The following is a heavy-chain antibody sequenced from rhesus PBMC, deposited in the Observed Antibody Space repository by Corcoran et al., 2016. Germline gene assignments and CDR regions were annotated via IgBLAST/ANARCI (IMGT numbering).Heavy chain of an antibody. CDR3: VKDRNTFDF. Sequence: QVQLQESGPGLVKPSETLPLTCAVSGVSMSSNYWNWVRLAPGKGLEGIGRIFGSGGNTDYNPSLESRVTISIDTSKNQLSLRVNSVTAADTAVYYCVKDRNTFDFWGQGIKVTVSS. V-gene: IGHV4S2*01. CDR1: GVSMSSNY. D-gene: IGHD1-38*01. J-gene: IGHJ4*01. CDR2: IFGSGGNT.